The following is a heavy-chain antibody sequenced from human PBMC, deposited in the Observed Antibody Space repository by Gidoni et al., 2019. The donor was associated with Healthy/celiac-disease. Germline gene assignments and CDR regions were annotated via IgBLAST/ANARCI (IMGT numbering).Heavy chain of an antibody. CDR2: IDPSDSYT. CDR1: GYSFTSYW. V-gene: IGHV5-10-1*03. D-gene: IGHD6-6*01. J-gene: IGHJ5*02. CDR3: ARHGSYSSSSDSGWFDP. Sequence: EVQLVQSGAEVQKPGESLRISCKGSGYSFTSYWISWVRQMPGKGLEWMGRIDPSDSYTNYSPSFQGHVTISADKSISTAYLQWSSLKASDTAMYYCARHGSYSSSSDSGWFDPWGQGTLVTVSS.